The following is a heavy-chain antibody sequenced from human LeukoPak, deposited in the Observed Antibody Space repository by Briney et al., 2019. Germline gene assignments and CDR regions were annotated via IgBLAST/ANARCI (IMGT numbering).Heavy chain of an antibody. D-gene: IGHD5-24*01. CDR2: ISGSGGSI. Sequence: GGSLRLSCTASGFTFSDYAMSWVRQAPGKGLEWVSGISGSGGSIRYADSVKGRFIISRDNSKNTLYLQMNSLRAEDTAVYYCAKGGDGYNYYFDYWGQGTLVTVSS. CDR1: GFTFSDYA. J-gene: IGHJ4*02. CDR3: AKGGDGYNYYFDY. V-gene: IGHV3-23*01.